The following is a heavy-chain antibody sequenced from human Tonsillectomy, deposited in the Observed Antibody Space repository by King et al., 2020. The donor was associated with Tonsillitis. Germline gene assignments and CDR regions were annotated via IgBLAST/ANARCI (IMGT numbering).Heavy chain of an antibody. J-gene: IGHJ4*02. D-gene: IGHD3-22*01. Sequence: VQLVESGGGLVQPGGSLRLSCAASGFTFNNYAMSWVRQAPGKGLEWGSAISGSGDRTYYGDSVKGRFTISRDNSKNTLYLQLNSLSAVDTAVYYCAKDGGYYDSSGYYYDWGQGTLVTVSS. CDR3: AKDGGYYDSSGYYYD. V-gene: IGHV3-23*04. CDR2: ISGSGDRT. CDR1: GFTFNNYA.